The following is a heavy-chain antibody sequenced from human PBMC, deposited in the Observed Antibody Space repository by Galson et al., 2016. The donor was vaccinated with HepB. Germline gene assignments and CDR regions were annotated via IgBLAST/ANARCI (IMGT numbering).Heavy chain of an antibody. Sequence: SLRLSCAASGFTFDDYAMHWVRQAPGKGLEWVSGISWNSRSIGYADSVKGRFTVSRDNAKNSLHLQMNSLRAEDTAFYYCAKDIRRRSSCWFEYFQHWGQGTLVIVSS. CDR2: ISWNSRSI. J-gene: IGHJ1*01. V-gene: IGHV3-9*01. D-gene: IGHD6-19*01. CDR3: AKDIRRRSSCWFEYFQH. CDR1: GFTFDDYA.